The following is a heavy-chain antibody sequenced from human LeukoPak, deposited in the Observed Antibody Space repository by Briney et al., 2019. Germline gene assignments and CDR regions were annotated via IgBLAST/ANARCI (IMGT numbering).Heavy chain of an antibody. J-gene: IGHJ4*02. V-gene: IGHV3-48*04. CDR2: ISSSSSTI. D-gene: IGHD6-13*01. Sequence: PGGSLRLSCITSGFTFSNYWMSWVRQAPGKGLEWVSYISSSSSTIYYADSVKGRFTISRDNAKNSLYLQMNSLRAEDTAVYYCARDKAGHFDYWGQGTLVTVSS. CDR1: GFTFSNYW. CDR3: ARDKAGHFDY.